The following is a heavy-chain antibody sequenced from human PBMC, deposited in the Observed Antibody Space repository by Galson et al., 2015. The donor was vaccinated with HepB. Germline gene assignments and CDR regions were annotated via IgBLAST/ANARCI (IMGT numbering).Heavy chain of an antibody. CDR3: ARIGRYYDILTGYQEGGNFDY. CDR2: ISYSGSNT. V-gene: IGHV3-48*02. D-gene: IGHD3-9*01. Sequence: SLRLSCAASGFTFSIYSMNWVRQAPGKGLEWLSYISYSGSNTHYADSVKGRITISRDNAKNSLYLQMNSLRDEDTAVYYCARIGRYYDILTGYQEGGNFDYWGQGTLFTVSS. J-gene: IGHJ4*02. CDR1: GFTFSIYS.